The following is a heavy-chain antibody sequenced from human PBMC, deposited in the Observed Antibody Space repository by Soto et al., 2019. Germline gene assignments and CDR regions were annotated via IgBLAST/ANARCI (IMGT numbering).Heavy chain of an antibody. CDR2: ISGSGGST. CDR3: AKVGDYGESYCYYMDV. V-gene: IGHV3-23*01. D-gene: IGHD4-17*01. J-gene: IGHJ6*03. Sequence: PGGSLRLSCAASGFTFSSYAMSWVRQAPGKGLEWVSAISGSGGSTYYADSVKGRFTISRDNSKNTLYLQMNSLRAEDTAVYYCAKVGDYGESYCYYMDVWGKGTTVTVSS. CDR1: GFTFSSYA.